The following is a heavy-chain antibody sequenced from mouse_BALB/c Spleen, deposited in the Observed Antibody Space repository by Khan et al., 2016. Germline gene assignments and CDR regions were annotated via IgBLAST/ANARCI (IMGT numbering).Heavy chain of an antibody. CDR2: IFPGSGNT. J-gene: IGHJ3*01. Sequence: QVQLQQSGPELVKPGASVKISCKASGYTFTGYYIHWVNQRPGQGLEWIGWIFPGSGNTKYNEKFKGKATLTADTSSSTAYMQLSSLTSEDSAVYFCASLYYCYDTFADWGQGTLVTVSA. CDR1: GYTFTGYY. D-gene: IGHD2-2*01. CDR3: ASLYYCYDTFAD. V-gene: IGHV1-66*01.